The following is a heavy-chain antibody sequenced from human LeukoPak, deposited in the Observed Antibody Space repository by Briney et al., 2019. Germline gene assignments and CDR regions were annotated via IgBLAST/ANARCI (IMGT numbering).Heavy chain of an antibody. J-gene: IGHJ4*02. CDR1: GGSISSGSYY. CDR2: IYTSGST. D-gene: IGHD6-6*01. V-gene: IGHV4-61*02. CDR3: ARSPRGSSSYYFDY. Sequence: SETLSLTCTVSGGSISSGSYYWSWIRQPAGKGLEWIGRIYTSGSTNYNPSLKSRVTISVDTPKNQFSLKLSSVTAADTAVYYCARSPRGSSSYYFDYWGQGTLVTVSS.